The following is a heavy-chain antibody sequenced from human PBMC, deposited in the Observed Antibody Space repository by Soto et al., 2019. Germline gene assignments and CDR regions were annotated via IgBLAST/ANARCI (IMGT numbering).Heavy chain of an antibody. CDR1: GFTFSSYS. CDR2: ISSSSSYI. Sequence: GGSLRLSCAASGFTFSSYSMNWVRQAPGKGLEWVSSISSSSSYIYYADSVKGRFTISRDNAKNSLYLQMNSLRAEDTAVYYCARGGQIGYCSGGSCYTFDYWGQGTLVTVSS. J-gene: IGHJ4*02. CDR3: ARGGQIGYCSGGSCYTFDY. V-gene: IGHV3-21*01. D-gene: IGHD2-15*01.